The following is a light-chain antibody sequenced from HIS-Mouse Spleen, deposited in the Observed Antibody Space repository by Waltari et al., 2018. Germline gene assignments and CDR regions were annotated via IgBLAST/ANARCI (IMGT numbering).Light chain of an antibody. Sequence: DIVMTQSPLSLPVTPGEPASISCRSSQSLLHSNGYNYLGWYLQKPGKSPHVLIYLRSNRACGVPDRFSGSGSGTDFTLKISRVEAEDVGVYYCMQALQTPTFGGGTKVEIK. CDR1: QSLLHSNGYNY. J-gene: IGKJ4*01. CDR3: MQALQTPT. V-gene: IGKV2-28*01. CDR2: LRS.